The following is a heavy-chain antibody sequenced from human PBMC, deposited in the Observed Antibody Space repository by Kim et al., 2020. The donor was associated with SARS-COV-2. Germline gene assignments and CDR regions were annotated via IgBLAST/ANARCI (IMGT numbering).Heavy chain of an antibody. D-gene: IGHD3-9*01. CDR3: ARDWGDILTGYWGDYYYYGMDV. V-gene: IGHV1-3*01. Sequence: ASVKVSCKASGYTFTSYAMHWVRQAPGQRLEWMGWINAGNGNTKYSQKFQGRVTITRDTSASTAYMELSSLRSEDTAVYYCARDWGDILTGYWGDYYYYGMDVWGQGTTVTVSS. CDR2: INAGNGNT. CDR1: GYTFTSYA. J-gene: IGHJ6*02.